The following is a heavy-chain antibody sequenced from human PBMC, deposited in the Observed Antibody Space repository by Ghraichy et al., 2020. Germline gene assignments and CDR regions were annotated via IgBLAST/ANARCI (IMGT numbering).Heavy chain of an antibody. CDR1: GFTFSSYW. Sequence: GGSRRLSCAASGFTFSSYWMHWVRQAPGKGLLWVSRIKSGGTDITYADSVKGRFTISRDNAKNTLYLQMNSLRAEDTAVYYCAREYCRGGSCFFGTGGSHFDYWGQGTLVTVSS. J-gene: IGHJ4*02. CDR2: IKSGGTDI. D-gene: IGHD2-15*01. CDR3: AREYCRGGSCFFGTGGSHFDY. V-gene: IGHV3-74*01.